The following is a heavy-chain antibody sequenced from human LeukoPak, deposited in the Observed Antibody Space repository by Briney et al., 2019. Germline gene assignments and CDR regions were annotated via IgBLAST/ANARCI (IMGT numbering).Heavy chain of an antibody. Sequence: ASVKVSCKVSGYTLTELSMHWVRQAPGKGLEWMGGFDPEDGETIYAQKFQGRVTMTEDTSTDTAYMELSSLRPEDTAVYYCATSNPLHSSDTAGYWGQGTLVTVSS. J-gene: IGHJ4*02. D-gene: IGHD5-18*01. CDR3: ATSNPLHSSDTAGY. V-gene: IGHV1-24*01. CDR1: GYTLTELS. CDR2: FDPEDGET.